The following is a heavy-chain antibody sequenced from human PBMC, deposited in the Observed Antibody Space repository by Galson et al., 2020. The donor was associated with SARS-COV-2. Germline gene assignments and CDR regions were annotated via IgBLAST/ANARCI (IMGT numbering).Heavy chain of an antibody. Sequence: SETLSLTCTVSGDSINNGSYYWTWIRQPDGKRLEWVGRVYTSGSTNYNPSLKSRVTISLDTSKNQFSLKLGSVTAADTAVYFCAREGGSVAATPGGMDVWGQGTTVTVSS. J-gene: IGHJ6*02. CDR3: AREGGSVAATPGGMDV. CDR1: GDSINNGSYY. V-gene: IGHV4-61*02. CDR2: VYTSGST. D-gene: IGHD6-19*01.